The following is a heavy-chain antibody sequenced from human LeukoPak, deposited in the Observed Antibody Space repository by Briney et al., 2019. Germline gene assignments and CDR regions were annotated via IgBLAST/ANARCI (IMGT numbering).Heavy chain of an antibody. D-gene: IGHD1-26*01. J-gene: IGHJ5*02. V-gene: IGHV3-74*01. CDR1: GFTFSSYW. CDR2: INSDGSST. Sequence: GGPLRLSCAASGFTFSSYWMHWVRQAPGKGLVWVSRINSDGSSTSYADSVKGRFTTSRDNAKNTLYLQMNSLRGEDTAVYYRAREGGIVGAFDRWGQGTLVTVSS. CDR3: AREGGIVGAFDR.